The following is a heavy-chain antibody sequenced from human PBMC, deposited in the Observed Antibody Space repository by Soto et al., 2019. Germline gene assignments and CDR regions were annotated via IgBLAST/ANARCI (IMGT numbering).Heavy chain of an antibody. J-gene: IGHJ5*02. CDR2: ISSSSSTI. Sequence: GGSLRLSCVASGSSVRTFGMNWVRQAPGEGLEWVAYISSSSSTIFYGGSVKGRFTASRDNAENSMYLEMNNLRVEDTAVYYCARDKGGSVAGFNWFDPWGHGTLVTVSS. D-gene: IGHD6-19*01. CDR1: GSSVRTFG. CDR3: ARDKGGSVAGFNWFDP. V-gene: IGHV3-48*01.